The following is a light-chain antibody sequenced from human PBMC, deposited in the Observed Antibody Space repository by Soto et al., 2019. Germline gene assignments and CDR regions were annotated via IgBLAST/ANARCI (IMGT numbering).Light chain of an antibody. CDR3: GTWDSSLSVWV. V-gene: IGLV1-51*01. Sequence: QSVLTQPPSVSAAPGQRVTISCSGSSSNIGNNYVSWYQQLPGTAPKLLIYDNNKPPSGIPDRFSGSKSGTSATLGITGLQTGDEADYYCGTWDSSLSVWVFGGGTKLTVL. CDR2: DNN. J-gene: IGLJ3*02. CDR1: SSNIGNNY.